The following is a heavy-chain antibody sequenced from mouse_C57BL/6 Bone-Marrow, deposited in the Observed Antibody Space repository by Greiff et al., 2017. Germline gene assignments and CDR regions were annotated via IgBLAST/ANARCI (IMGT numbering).Heavy chain of an antibody. J-gene: IGHJ3*01. V-gene: IGHV1-42*01. Sequence: DVKLVESGPELVKPGASVKISCKASGYSFTGYYMNWVKQSPEKSLEWIGEINPSTGGTTYNQKFKAKATLTVDKSSSTAYMQLKSLTSEDSAVYYCARSYYGSSYVFAYWGQGTLVTVSA. CDR2: INPSTGGT. CDR1: GYSFTGYY. CDR3: ARSYYGSSYVFAY. D-gene: IGHD1-1*01.